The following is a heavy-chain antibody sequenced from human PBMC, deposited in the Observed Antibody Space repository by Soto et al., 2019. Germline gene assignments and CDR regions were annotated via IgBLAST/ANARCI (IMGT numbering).Heavy chain of an antibody. Sequence: SETLSLTCAVYGGSFSGYYWNWIRQPPGKGLEWIGDINHDGSTNYTPSLKSRVAISLDTSKNQLSLRLSSVTAADTAMYYCERGYTTYGMDVWGRGTTVTVSS. CDR1: GGSFSGYY. CDR3: ERGYTTYGMDV. CDR2: INHDGST. D-gene: IGHD1-1*01. J-gene: IGHJ6*02. V-gene: IGHV4-34*01.